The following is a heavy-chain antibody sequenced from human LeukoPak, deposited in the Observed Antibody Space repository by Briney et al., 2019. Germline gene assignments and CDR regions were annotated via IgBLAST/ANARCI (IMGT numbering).Heavy chain of an antibody. CDR2: ISGSGGST. CDR3: AKDQISSMIRGAPDY. V-gene: IGHV3-23*01. CDR1: GFTFSSYA. J-gene: IGHJ4*02. Sequence: GGSLRLSCAASGFTFSSYAMSWVCQAPGKGLEWVSAISGSGGSTYYADSVKGRFTISRDNSKNTLYLQMNSLRAEDTAVYYCAKDQISSMIRGAPDYWGQGTLVTVSS. D-gene: IGHD3-10*01.